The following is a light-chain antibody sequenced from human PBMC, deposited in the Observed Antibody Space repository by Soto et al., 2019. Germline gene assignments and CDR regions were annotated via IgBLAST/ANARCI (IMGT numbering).Light chain of an antibody. Sequence: EFVLTQSPATLSLSPGERATLSCRASQSVNSYLAWYQQKPGQAPRLLMYDASNRATGVPARFSGSGSGTDFTLPISSLEPEDFAVYYCQQRTNWLMYTFGQGTKLEIK. CDR2: DAS. V-gene: IGKV3-11*01. J-gene: IGKJ2*01. CDR1: QSVNSY. CDR3: QQRTNWLMYT.